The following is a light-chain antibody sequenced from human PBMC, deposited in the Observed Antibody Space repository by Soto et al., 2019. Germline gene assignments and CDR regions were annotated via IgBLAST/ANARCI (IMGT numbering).Light chain of an antibody. CDR2: VYSDGSH. CDR3: QTWGTGPWV. J-gene: IGLJ3*02. CDR1: SGHSSYD. V-gene: IGLV4-69*01. Sequence: QSVLTQSPSASASLGASVKLTCTLSSGHSSYDIAWHQQQPGKGPHFLMKVYSDGSHTKGYGIPDRFSGSSSGTERYLTISSLQSEDEADYYCQTWGTGPWVFGGGTKLTVL.